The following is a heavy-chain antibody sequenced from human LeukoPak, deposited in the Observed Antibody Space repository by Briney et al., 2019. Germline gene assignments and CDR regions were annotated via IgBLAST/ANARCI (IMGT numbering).Heavy chain of an antibody. CDR3: AREAAGSSGYSMWWYFDL. CDR1: GGTFSSNA. V-gene: IGHV1-69*06. Sequence: GASVKVSCKASGGTFSSNAISWVRLAPGQGPEWMGGIIPMLGSTIYVEKFQDRVTITADKSSSTCYMELSSLRSEDTAVYYCAREAAGSSGYSMWWYFDLWGRGTLVTVSS. CDR2: IIPMLGST. J-gene: IGHJ2*01. D-gene: IGHD3-22*01.